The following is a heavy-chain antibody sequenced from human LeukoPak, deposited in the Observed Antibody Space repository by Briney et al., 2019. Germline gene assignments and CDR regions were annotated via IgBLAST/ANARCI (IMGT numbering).Heavy chain of an antibody. CDR1: RFSFTSYN. CDR3: AKYSSGWVNDY. D-gene: IGHD6-19*01. V-gene: IGHV3-30*18. J-gene: IGHJ4*02. CDR2: ISYDGNIK. Sequence: SGGSLRLSCAASRFSFTSYNFHWVRQAPGKGLQWLGFISYDGNIKYEDSVKGRFTISRDNSKNTLSLQMNSLRAEDTALYYCAKYSSGWVNDYWGQGTLVTVSS.